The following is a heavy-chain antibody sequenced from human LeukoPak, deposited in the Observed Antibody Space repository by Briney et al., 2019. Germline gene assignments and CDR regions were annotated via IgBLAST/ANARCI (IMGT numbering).Heavy chain of an antibody. CDR2: ISGSGGST. V-gene: IGHV3-23*01. CDR1: GFTFTTYW. Sequence: GESLRLSCAASGFTFTTYWMSWVRQAPGKGLEWVSAISGSGGSTYYADSVKGRFTISRENSKNTLYLQMNSLRAEDTAVYYCAKTGRVAVAGRGGDYFDYWGQGTLVTVSS. CDR3: AKTGRVAVAGRGGDYFDY. D-gene: IGHD6-19*01. J-gene: IGHJ4*02.